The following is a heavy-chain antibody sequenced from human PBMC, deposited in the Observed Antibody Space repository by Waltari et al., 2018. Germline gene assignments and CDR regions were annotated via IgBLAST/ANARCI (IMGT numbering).Heavy chain of an antibody. CDR3: ARDRGRGLYLDS. V-gene: IGHV4-4*02. J-gene: IGHJ4*02. CDR2: VRVRGKT. Sequence: LRPGLVEPSGTLSLICAFPGAFMRATYWWSGVRQAPGKGLGWIGQVRVRGKTNYNPSFASRVTVSVDTSTAQFSLKLTSATAADTAVYYCARDRGRGLYLDSWGQGILVTVSP. D-gene: IGHD2-15*01. CDR1: GAFMRATYW.